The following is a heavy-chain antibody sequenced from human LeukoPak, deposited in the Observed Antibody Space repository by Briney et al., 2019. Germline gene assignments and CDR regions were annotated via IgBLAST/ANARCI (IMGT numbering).Heavy chain of an antibody. J-gene: IGHJ4*02. CDR3: AKWGSAFCFFDY. CDR1: GFTFSSYA. CDR2: VSSGGGST. D-gene: IGHD2-15*01. Sequence: SCKASGFTFSSYAMIWVRQAPGKGLEWVSSVSSGGGSTYYADSVKGRFTISRDTSKNTLYLQMNSLRAEDTAVYYCAKWGSAFCFFDYWGQGTQVTVSS. V-gene: IGHV3-23*01.